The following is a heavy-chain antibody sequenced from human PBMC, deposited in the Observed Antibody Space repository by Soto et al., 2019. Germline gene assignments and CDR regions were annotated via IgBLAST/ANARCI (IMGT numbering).Heavy chain of an antibody. CDR2: INPNSGGT. Sequence: ASLKVSCKASGYTFTGYYMHWVRQAPGQGLEWMGWINPNSGGTNYAQKFQGRVTMTRDTSISTAYMELSRLRSDDTAVYYCARALGNTGTNAFAGVDYLCQGTLLTVSS. V-gene: IGHV1-2*02. D-gene: IGHD2-8*01. CDR3: ARALGNTGTNAFAGVDY. J-gene: IGHJ4*02. CDR1: GYTFTGYY.